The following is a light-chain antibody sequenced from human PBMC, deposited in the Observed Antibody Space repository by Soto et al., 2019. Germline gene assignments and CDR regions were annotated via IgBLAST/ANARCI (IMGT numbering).Light chain of an antibody. CDR1: QSISDS. CDR2: KAS. V-gene: IGKV1-5*03. J-gene: IGKJ4*01. Sequence: DIQITQSPSTLSASVGDRVTITCRASQSISDSLAWYQQKPGKAPDLLIYKASTLESGVPSRFSGSGSGTDFTLTISRLEPDDFGLYYCHQYGNSPLTVGGGTKVDIK. CDR3: HQYGNSPLT.